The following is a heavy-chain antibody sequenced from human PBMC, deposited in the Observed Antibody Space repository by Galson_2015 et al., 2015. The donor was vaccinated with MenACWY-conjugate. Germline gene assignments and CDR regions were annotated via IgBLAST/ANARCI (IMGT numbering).Heavy chain of an antibody. CDR1: GFTFSSYA. J-gene: IGHJ6*02. CDR2: ICGSGGST. Sequence: SLRLSCAASGFTFSSYAMSWVRQAPGKGLEWVSAICGSGGSTYYADSVKGRFTISRDNSKNTLYLQMNSLRAEDTAVYYCAKYGSGSYQYGMDVWGQGTTVTVSS. D-gene: IGHD3-10*01. CDR3: AKYGSGSYQYGMDV. V-gene: IGHV3-23*01.